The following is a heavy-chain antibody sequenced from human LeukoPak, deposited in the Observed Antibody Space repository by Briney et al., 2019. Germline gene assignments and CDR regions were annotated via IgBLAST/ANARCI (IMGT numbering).Heavy chain of an antibody. V-gene: IGHV3-13*01. CDR3: ARGGSVALPPNYGMDV. D-gene: IGHD6-19*01. CDR2: IGTAGDT. CDR1: GFTFSSYD. Sequence: GGSLRLSCAASGFTFSSYDMHWVRHATGKGLEWVSAIGTAGDTYYPGSVKGRFTISRENAKNSLYLQMNSLRAGDTAVYYCARGGSVALPPNYGMDVWGQGTTVTVSS. J-gene: IGHJ6*02.